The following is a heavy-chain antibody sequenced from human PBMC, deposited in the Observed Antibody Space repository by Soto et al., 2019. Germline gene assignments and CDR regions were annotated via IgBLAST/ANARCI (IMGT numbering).Heavy chain of an antibody. D-gene: IGHD1-26*01. CDR3: AGLVGPPESDSWFDP. V-gene: IGHV1-18*01. J-gene: IGHJ5*02. CDR2: VSTYNGHT. CDR1: GYTFSSYG. Sequence: QVQLEQSGAEVKKPGASVKVSCKASGYTFSSYGISWARQAPGQGLEWMGWVSTYNGHTNYAQKFQGRVTMTRDISTTPGYMKLRNLTSDDTAVYYVAGLVGPPESDSWFDPWGQGTLVPVCS.